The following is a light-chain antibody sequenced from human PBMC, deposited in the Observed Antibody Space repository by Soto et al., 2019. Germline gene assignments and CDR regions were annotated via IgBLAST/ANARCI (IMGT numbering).Light chain of an antibody. J-gene: IGKJ1*01. CDR3: QQANSFPQT. V-gene: IGKV1-12*01. Sequence: DIQMTQSPSSVSAPVGDRVTITCRATEVISQWLAWYQQKPGKPPRLLIYAASTLQNGVPSRFSGSGVGTDFTLTINSLQPEDSGTYYCQQANSFPQTFGLGTRVEIK. CDR1: EVISQW. CDR2: AAS.